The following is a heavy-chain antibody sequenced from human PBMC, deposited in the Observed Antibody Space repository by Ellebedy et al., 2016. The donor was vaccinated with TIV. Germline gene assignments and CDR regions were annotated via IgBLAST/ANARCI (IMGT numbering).Heavy chain of an antibody. J-gene: IGHJ5*02. Sequence: SETLSLSXAVYGGSFSGYYWSWIRQPPGKGLEWIGEINHSGSTNYNPSLKSRVTISVDTSKNQFSLKLSSVTAADTAVYYCAREVGDYCSGGSCYSGWFDPWGQGTLVTVSS. CDR2: INHSGST. CDR3: AREVGDYCSGGSCYSGWFDP. D-gene: IGHD2-15*01. V-gene: IGHV4-34*01. CDR1: GGSFSGYY.